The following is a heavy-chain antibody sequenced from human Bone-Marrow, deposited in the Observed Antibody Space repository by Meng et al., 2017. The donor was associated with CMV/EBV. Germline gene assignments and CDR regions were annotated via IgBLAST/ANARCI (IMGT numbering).Heavy chain of an antibody. CDR3: AKPNYGSGSYIDD. CDR1: GFTFSSYG. V-gene: IGHV3-30*02. D-gene: IGHD3-10*01. J-gene: IGHJ4*02. CDR2: IRYDGSNK. Sequence: GESLKISCAASGFTFSSYGMHWVRQAPGKGLEWVAFIRYDGSNKYYADSVKGRFTISRDNSKNTLYLQMNSLRAEDTAVYYCAKPNYGSGSYIDDWGQGRLVTVAS.